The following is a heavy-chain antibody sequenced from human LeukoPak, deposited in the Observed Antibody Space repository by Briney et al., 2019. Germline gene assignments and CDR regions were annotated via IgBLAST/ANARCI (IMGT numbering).Heavy chain of an antibody. Sequence: GGSLRLSCAASGFTFSSYAMSWVRQAPGKGLEWVSTLSGSGGTTYYADSVQGRFTISRHSSKNTLYLQMNSLRAEDTAVYYCAVSQSHASLGLFDYWGQGTLVAVSS. V-gene: IGHV3-23*01. CDR2: LSGSGGTT. CDR1: GFTFSSYA. D-gene: IGHD3-10*01. J-gene: IGHJ4*02. CDR3: AVSQSHASLGLFDY.